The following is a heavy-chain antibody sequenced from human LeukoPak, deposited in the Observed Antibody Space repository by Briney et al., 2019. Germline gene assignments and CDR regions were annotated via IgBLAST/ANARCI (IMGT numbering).Heavy chain of an antibody. CDR2: IYYSGST. V-gene: IGHV4-30-4*01. D-gene: IGHD3-22*01. Sequence: SETLSLNCTVSGGSISSGDYSWSWLRQPPGKGLEWIGYIYYSGSTYYNPSLKSRVTISVDTSKNQFSLKLSSVTAADTAVYYCARVRDDSSGYYMYYFDYWGQGTLVTVSS. CDR1: GGSISSGDYS. CDR3: ARVRDDSSGYYMYYFDY. J-gene: IGHJ4*02.